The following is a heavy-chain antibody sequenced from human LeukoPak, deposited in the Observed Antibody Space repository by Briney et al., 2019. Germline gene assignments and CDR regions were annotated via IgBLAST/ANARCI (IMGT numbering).Heavy chain of an antibody. D-gene: IGHD3-10*01. CDR3: ARAHYGSWSRTFDY. V-gene: IGHV4-34*01. CDR1: GGSFSGYY. Sequence: SETLSLTCAVYGGSFSGYYWSWIRQPPGKGLEWIGEINHSGSTNYNPSLKSRVTISVDTSKNQFSLKLSSVTAADTAVYYCARAHYGSWSRTFDYWGQGTLVTVSS. CDR2: INHSGST. J-gene: IGHJ4*02.